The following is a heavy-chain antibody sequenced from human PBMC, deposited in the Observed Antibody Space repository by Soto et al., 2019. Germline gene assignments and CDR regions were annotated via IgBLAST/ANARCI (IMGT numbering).Heavy chain of an antibody. D-gene: IGHD2-2*01. CDR2: IYPGDSDT. V-gene: IGHV5-51*01. CDR1: GYSFTSYW. J-gene: IGHJ4*02. CDR3: ARVGRESRYCSSTSCSLSRPYFDY. Sequence: EVQLVQSGAEVKKPGESLKISCKGSGYSFTSYWIGWVRQMPGKGLEWMGIIYPGDSDTRYSPSFQGQVTISADKSISTAYLQWSSLKASDTAMYYCARVGRESRYCSSTSCSLSRPYFDYWGQGTLVTVSS.